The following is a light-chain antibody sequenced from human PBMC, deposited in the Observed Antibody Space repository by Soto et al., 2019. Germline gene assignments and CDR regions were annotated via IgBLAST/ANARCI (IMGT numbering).Light chain of an antibody. CDR1: SSDVGGFNY. CDR2: EVT. CDR3: SSYAGSNNPLFV. J-gene: IGLJ1*01. Sequence: QSVLAQPPSASGSPGQSITISCTGTSSDVGGFNYVSWHQQHPGKAPKVIIYEVTKRPSGVPDRFSGSKSANTASLTVSGLQAEDEADNYCSSYAGSNNPLFVFGTGTKVTVL. V-gene: IGLV2-8*01.